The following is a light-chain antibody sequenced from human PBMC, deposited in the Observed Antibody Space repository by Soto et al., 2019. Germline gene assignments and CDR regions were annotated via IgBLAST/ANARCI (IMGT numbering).Light chain of an antibody. Sequence: QSALTQPASVSGSPGQSITISCTGTTSDVGGYNYVSWFQQHPGKVPKLMIYEVSHRPSGVSNRFSGSKSGNTASLTISGLQAEDEADYYCSSFTNAYTGVFGGGTKVTVL. CDR2: EVS. CDR3: SSFTNAYTGV. CDR1: TSDVGGYNY. V-gene: IGLV2-14*01. J-gene: IGLJ3*02.